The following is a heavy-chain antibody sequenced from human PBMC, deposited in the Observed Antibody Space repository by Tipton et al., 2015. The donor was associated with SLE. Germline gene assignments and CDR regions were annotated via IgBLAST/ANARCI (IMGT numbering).Heavy chain of an antibody. CDR2: INYSGST. J-gene: IGHJ3*02. CDR3: ARTRYYYDYDAFDI. D-gene: IGHD3-22*01. Sequence: TLSLTCTVSGGSISSSSYYWSWIRQPPGKGLEWIGYINYSGSTNYNPSLKSRVTISVDTSKNQFSLKLSSVTAADTAVYYCARTRYYYDYDAFDIWGQGTMVTVSS. CDR1: GGSISSSSYY. V-gene: IGHV4-61*01.